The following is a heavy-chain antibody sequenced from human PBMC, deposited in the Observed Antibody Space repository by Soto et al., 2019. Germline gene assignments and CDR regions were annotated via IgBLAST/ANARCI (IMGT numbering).Heavy chain of an antibody. CDR1: GFTVSSNY. D-gene: IGHD3-16*02. J-gene: IGHJ4*02. Sequence: GGSLRLSCAASGFTVSSNYMSWVRQAPGKGLEWVSVIYSGGSTYYADSVKGRFTISRDNSKNTLYLQMNSLRAEDTAVYYCGREAMITFGGFIVISGWYDYWGQGTLVTVSS. CDR3: GREAMITFGGFIVISGWYDY. CDR2: IYSGGST. V-gene: IGHV3-66*01.